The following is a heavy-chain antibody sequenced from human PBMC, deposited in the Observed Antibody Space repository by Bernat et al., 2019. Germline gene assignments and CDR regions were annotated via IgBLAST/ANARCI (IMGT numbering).Heavy chain of an antibody. CDR3: AKGMLGATGMDY. D-gene: IGHD1-26*01. V-gene: IGHV3-30*18. CDR2: ISYDGSNK. J-gene: IGHJ4*02. Sequence: QVQLVESGGGVVQPGRSLRLSCAASGFTFSSYGMHWVRQAPGKGLEWVAVISYDGSNKYYADSVKGRFTISRDNSKNTLYLQMNSLRAEDTAVYYCAKGMLGATGMDYWGQGTLVTVSS. CDR1: GFTFSSYG.